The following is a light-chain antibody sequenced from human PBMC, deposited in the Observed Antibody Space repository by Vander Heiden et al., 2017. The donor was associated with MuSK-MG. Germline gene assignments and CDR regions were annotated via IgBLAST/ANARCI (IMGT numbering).Light chain of an antibody. Sequence: IQMTQSPSSLSASVGDRVTITCRASQSISSYLNWYQQKPGKAPKLLIYAASSLQSGVPSRFSGSGSGTDFTLTISSLQPEDFATYYCQQSYSTRRTFGGGTKVEIK. CDR1: QSISSY. V-gene: IGKV1-39*01. CDR3: QQSYSTRRT. CDR2: AAS. J-gene: IGKJ4*01.